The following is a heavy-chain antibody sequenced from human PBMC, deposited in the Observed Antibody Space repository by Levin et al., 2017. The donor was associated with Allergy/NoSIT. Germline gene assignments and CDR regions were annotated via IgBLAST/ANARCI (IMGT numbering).Heavy chain of an antibody. J-gene: IGHJ3*02. Sequence: GGSLRLSCAASGFTFSSYAMHWVRQAPGKGLEWVAVISYDGSNKYYADSVKGRFTISRDNSKNTLYLQMNSLRAEDTAVYYCARESIAVAGLHTGGDAFDIWGQGTMVTVSS. CDR3: ARESIAVAGLHTGGDAFDI. CDR2: ISYDGSNK. V-gene: IGHV3-30-3*01. CDR1: GFTFSSYA. D-gene: IGHD6-19*01.